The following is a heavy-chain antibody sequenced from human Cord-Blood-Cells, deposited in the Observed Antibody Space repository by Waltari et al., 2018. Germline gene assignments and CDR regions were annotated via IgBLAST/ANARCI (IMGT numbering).Heavy chain of an antibody. CDR3: ARGGEYSSSSPPYYFDY. CDR2: IIPSFGTA. CDR1: GGTFSSYA. J-gene: IGHJ4*02. Sequence: QVQLVQSGAEVKKPGSSVKVSCKASGGTFSSYAISWVRQAPGQGLEWMGGIIPSFGTANYAQRFQGRVTITADESTSTAYMGLSSLRSEDTAVYYCARGGEYSSSSPPYYFDYWGQGTLVTVSS. D-gene: IGHD6-6*01. V-gene: IGHV1-69*01.